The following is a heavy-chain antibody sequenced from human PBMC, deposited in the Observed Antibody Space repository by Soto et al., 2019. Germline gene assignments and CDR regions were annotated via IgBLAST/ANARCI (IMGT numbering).Heavy chain of an antibody. Sequence: GEALKVSCKGSGYSFTSYWIGWVRQMPGKGLEWMGIIYPGDSDTRYSPSFQGQVTISADKSISTAYLQWSSLKASDTAMYYCATIIGSGSEPIDYWGQGTLVTVSS. D-gene: IGHD3-10*01. J-gene: IGHJ4*02. CDR2: IYPGDSDT. V-gene: IGHV5-51*01. CDR3: ATIIGSGSEPIDY. CDR1: GYSFTSYW.